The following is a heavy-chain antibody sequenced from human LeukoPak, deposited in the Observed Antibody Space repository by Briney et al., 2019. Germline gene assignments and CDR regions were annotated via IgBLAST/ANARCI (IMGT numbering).Heavy chain of an antibody. CDR3: ARETVRGVFDY. CDR2: IYSGGST. D-gene: IGHD3-10*01. J-gene: IGHJ4*02. V-gene: IGHV3-53*01. CDR1: GFTVSSNY. Sequence: GGSLRLSCAASGFTVSSNYMSWVRQAPGKGLEWVSVIYSGGSTYYADSMKGRFTISRDNSKNTLYLQMNSLRAEDTAVYYCARETVRGVFDYWGQGTLVTVSS.